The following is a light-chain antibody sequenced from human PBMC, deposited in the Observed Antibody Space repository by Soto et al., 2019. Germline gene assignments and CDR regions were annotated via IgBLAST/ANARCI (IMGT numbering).Light chain of an antibody. V-gene: IGLV2-23*01. Sequence: QSALTQPASVSGSPGQSITISCTGTSSDVGSYNLVSWYQHHPGKAPKLMIYESPKRPSGVSNRFSGSKSGNTASLTISGLQAEDEADYYCCSYAGSSPYVFGTGTKLTVL. CDR1: SSDVGSYNL. J-gene: IGLJ1*01. CDR3: CSYAGSSPYV. CDR2: ESP.